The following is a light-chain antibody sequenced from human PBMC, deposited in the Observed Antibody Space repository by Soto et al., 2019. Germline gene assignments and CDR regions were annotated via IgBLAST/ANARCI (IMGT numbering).Light chain of an antibody. CDR1: SRDVGGYNY. CDR2: EVS. Sequence: QSALTQPASVSGSPGQSITIPCTGTSRDVGGYNYVSWYQQHPGKAPKLMIYEVSNRPSGVSNRFSGSKSGNTASLTISALQAEDEADYYCSSCTSSSTLVFGTRTKVTV. V-gene: IGLV2-14*01. J-gene: IGLJ1*01. CDR3: SSCTSSSTLV.